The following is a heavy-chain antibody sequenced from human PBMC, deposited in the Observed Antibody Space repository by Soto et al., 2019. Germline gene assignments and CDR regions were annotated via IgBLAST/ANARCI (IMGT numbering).Heavy chain of an antibody. CDR2: ISYDGSNK. Sequence: GGSLRLSCAASGFTFSSYAMHWVRQAPGKGLEWVAVISYDGSNKYYADSVKGRFAISRDNSKNTLYLQMNSLRAEDTAVYYCARDIVGSHDAFDIWGQGTMVTVSS. D-gene: IGHD3-22*01. V-gene: IGHV3-30*09. J-gene: IGHJ3*02. CDR3: ARDIVGSHDAFDI. CDR1: GFTFSSYA.